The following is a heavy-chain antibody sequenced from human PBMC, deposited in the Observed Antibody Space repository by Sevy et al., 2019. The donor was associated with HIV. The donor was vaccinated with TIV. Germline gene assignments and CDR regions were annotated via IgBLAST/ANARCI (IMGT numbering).Heavy chain of an antibody. V-gene: IGHV3-21*01. Sequence: GESLKISGAASGFTFSSYSMNWVRQAPGKGLEWVSSISSSSSYIYYGDSVKGRFTISRDNAKNSLYLQMNSLRAEDTAVYYCAREGSSGGAFDYWGQGTLVTVSS. CDR1: GFTFSSYS. CDR2: ISSSSSYI. D-gene: IGHD6-13*01. J-gene: IGHJ4*02. CDR3: AREGSSGGAFDY.